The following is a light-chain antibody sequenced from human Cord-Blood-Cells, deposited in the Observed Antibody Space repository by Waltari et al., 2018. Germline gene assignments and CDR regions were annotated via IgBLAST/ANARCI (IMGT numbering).Light chain of an antibody. CDR3: QQPLFT. V-gene: IGKV3-11*01. CDR2: DAS. Sequence: ELVLTRSQATLSLSPGERATLSCSESQSLSSYLAWYQQKPGQPPRLLIYDASNRATGIPSRFSGSGSGTDFTLTISSLEPEDFAVYYCQQPLFTFGPGTKVDIK. CDR1: QSLSSY. J-gene: IGKJ3*01.